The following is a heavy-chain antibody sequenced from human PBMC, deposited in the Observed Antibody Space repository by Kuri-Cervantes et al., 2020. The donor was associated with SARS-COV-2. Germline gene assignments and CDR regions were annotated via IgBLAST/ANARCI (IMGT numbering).Heavy chain of an antibody. CDR3: VRDRGLPYESDAFDI. J-gene: IGHJ3*02. D-gene: IGHD1-26*01. V-gene: IGHV3-48*01. CDR2: ISSSSSTI. Sequence: GGSLRLSCAASGFTFSSYSMNWVRQAPGKGLEWVSSISSSSSTIYYADSVKGRFAICRVNARISLYLQMNSLRVEDTALYYCVRDRGLPYESDAFDIWGLGTMVTVSS. CDR1: GFTFSSYS.